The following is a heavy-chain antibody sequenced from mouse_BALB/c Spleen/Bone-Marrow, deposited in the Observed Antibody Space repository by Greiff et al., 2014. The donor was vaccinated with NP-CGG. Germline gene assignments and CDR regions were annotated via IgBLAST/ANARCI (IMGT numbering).Heavy chain of an antibody. Sequence: VKLQESGAELVKPRASVKLSCKTSGYTFTNYWIQWVKQRPGQGLGWIGEIFPGIGTTYYNEKFKGKATLTIDTSSSTAYMQLSSLTSEDSAVYFCARGGNYGYWGQGTTLTVSS. J-gene: IGHJ2*01. CDR3: ARGGNYGY. D-gene: IGHD2-1*01. V-gene: IGHV1S132*01. CDR2: IFPGIGTT. CDR1: GYTFTNYW.